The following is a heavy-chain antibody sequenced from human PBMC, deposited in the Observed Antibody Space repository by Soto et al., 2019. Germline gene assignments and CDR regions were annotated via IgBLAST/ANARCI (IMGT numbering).Heavy chain of an antibody. D-gene: IGHD3-9*01. CDR3: ARDPIRYFDWLLPEYGMDV. Sequence: ASVKVSFKASGYTFTSYGISWVRQAPGQGLEWMGWISAYNSNTNYAQKLQGRVTMTTDTSTSTAYMELRSLRSDDTAVYYCARDPIRYFDWLLPEYGMDVWGQGTTVTVSS. V-gene: IGHV1-18*01. CDR2: ISAYNSNT. J-gene: IGHJ6*02. CDR1: GYTFTSYG.